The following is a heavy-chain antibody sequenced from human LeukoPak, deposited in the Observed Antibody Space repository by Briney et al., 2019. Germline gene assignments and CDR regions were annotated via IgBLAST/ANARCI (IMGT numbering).Heavy chain of an antibody. V-gene: IGHV3-23*01. D-gene: IGHD5-24*01. CDR3: AKKPATIRFPFDI. J-gene: IGHJ5*02. CDR1: GFTFSSYA. CDR2: ISTTGGYT. Sequence: GGSLRLSCAASGFTFSSYAMGWVRQTPGKGLEWVSAISTTGGYTEDADSVKDRFTISRDNSQNTLFLQMHSLRAEDTAVYYCAKKPATIRFPFDIWGQGTLVTVSP.